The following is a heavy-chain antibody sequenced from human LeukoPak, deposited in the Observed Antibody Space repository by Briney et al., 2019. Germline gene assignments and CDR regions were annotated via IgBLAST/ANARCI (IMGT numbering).Heavy chain of an antibody. Sequence: TGGSLRLSCAASGFIFSSYWIHWVRQAPGKGLVWVSRINSDGSSTSYADSVKGRFTISRDNAKNTLYLQMNSLRAEDTAVYYCARDRYGGSYFDYWGQGTLVTVSS. V-gene: IGHV3-74*01. D-gene: IGHD4-23*01. CDR3: ARDRYGGSYFDY. J-gene: IGHJ4*02. CDR2: INSDGSST. CDR1: GFIFSSYW.